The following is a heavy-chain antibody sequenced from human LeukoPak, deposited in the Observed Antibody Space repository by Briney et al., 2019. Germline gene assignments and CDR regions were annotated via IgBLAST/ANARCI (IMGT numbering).Heavy chain of an antibody. Sequence: ASVKVSCKASGYTFTSYYMHWVRQAPGQGLEWMGIINPSGGSTSYAQKFQGRVTMTRDTSTSTVYMELSSLRSEDTAVYYCATSGYSYGNYYYYYYMDVWGKGTTVTVSS. CDR2: INPSGGST. V-gene: IGHV1-46*01. CDR3: ATSGYSYGNYYYYYYMDV. D-gene: IGHD5-18*01. J-gene: IGHJ6*03. CDR1: GYTFTSYY.